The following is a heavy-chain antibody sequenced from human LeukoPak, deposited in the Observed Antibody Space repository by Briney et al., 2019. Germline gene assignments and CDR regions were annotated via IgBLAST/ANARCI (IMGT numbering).Heavy chain of an antibody. CDR1: GFTFSSYW. CDR3: AKDRAVVIPTAIDY. D-gene: IGHD2-2*01. CDR2: MSGSGGST. J-gene: IGHJ4*02. V-gene: IGHV3-23*02. Sequence: GVSLRLSCVGSGFTFSSYWMHWVRQGPGKGLEWVSGMSGSGGSTYYGDSVKGRFTISRDNSKNTLYLQMNSLRAEDTAVYYCAKDRAVVIPTAIDYWGQGTLVTVSS.